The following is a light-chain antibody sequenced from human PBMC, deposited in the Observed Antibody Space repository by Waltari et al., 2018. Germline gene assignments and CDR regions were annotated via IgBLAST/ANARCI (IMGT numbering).Light chain of an antibody. CDR2: EVS. CDR1: SSDVGSYNY. CDR3: SSYTSSSTPWV. J-gene: IGLJ3*02. V-gene: IGLV2-14*01. Sequence: QSALTQPASVSGSPGQSITVSCTGTSSDVGSYNYVSWYQQHPGKAPKLMIYEVSKRPSGVSNRFSGSKSGNTASLTSSGLQAEDEADYYCSSYTSSSTPWVFGGGTKVTVL.